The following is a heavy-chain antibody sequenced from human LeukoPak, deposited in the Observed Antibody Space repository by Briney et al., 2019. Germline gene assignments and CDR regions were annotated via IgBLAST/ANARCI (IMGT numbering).Heavy chain of an antibody. D-gene: IGHD6-19*01. CDR3: ARASQWLAFDN. CDR1: RFTVTSNY. V-gene: IGHV3-66*01. CDR2: IYNGGST. J-gene: IGHJ4*02. Sequence: GGSLRLSCAASRFTVTSNYMSWVRQAPGKGLEWVSVIYNGGSTNYADSVKGRFTISRDNSKDTLYLQMNSLRAEDTAVYFCARASQWLAFDNWGQGTLVTVSS.